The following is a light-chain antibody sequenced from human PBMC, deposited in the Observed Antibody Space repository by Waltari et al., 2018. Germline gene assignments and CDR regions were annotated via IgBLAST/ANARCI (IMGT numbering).Light chain of an antibody. Sequence: DIVMTQTPLSLPVTPGEPASISCRSSQSLLDSDGYTHLHWYLQKPGLSPQLLIYLGSNRASGVPDRFSGSGSGTDFTLKISRVEAEDVGVYYCMQTLQTPFTFGPGTKLDIK. CDR2: LGS. V-gene: IGKV2-28*01. J-gene: IGKJ3*01. CDR3: MQTLQTPFT. CDR1: QSLLDSDGYTH.